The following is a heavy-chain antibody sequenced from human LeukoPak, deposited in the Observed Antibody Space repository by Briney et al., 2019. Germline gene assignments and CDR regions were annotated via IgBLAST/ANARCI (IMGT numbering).Heavy chain of an antibody. J-gene: IGHJ6*03. Sequence: GGSLRLSCAASGFTFSSYSMNWVRQAPGKGLEWVSYISSSSSTIYYADSVKGRFTISRDNAKNSLYLQMNSLRAEDTAVYYCAREIYMVRRAYYFYMDVWGKGTTVTVSS. CDR2: ISSSSSTI. V-gene: IGHV3-48*01. D-gene: IGHD3-10*01. CDR3: AREIYMVRRAYYFYMDV. CDR1: GFTFSSYS.